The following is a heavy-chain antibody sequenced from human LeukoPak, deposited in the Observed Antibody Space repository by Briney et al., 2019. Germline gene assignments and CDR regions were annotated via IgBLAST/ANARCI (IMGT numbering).Heavy chain of an antibody. J-gene: IGHJ6*03. CDR1: GGSISSGRYY. V-gene: IGHV4-61*02. CDR3: ARDRRGNSYYDFWSGAYYYYYMEV. Sequence: PSETLSLTCSVSGGSISSGRYYWSWIRQPAGKGLEWIGRIYTSGSTNYNPSLKSRVTISVDTSKNQFSLKLSSVTAADTAVYYCARDRRGNSYYDFWSGAYYYYYMEVWGKGTTVTVSS. CDR2: IYTSGST. D-gene: IGHD3-3*01.